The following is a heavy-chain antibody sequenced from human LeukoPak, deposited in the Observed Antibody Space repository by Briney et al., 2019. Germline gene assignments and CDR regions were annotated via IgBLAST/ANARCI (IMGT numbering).Heavy chain of an antibody. J-gene: IGHJ6*03. D-gene: IGHD1-26*01. CDR1: GDSISSYY. CDR3: ARGMGASGRYNYYYMDV. Sequence: SETLSLTCTVSGDSISSYYWTWIRQPAGKGLEWIGRMFTSGHPNYNPSPDGRLSMSVDTSKNQFSLKLTSVTAADPAVYYCARGMGASGRYNYYYMDVWGQGTTVTVSS. V-gene: IGHV4-4*07. CDR2: MFTSGHP.